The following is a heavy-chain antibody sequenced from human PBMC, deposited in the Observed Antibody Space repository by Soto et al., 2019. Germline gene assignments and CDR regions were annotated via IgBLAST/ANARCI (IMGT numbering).Heavy chain of an antibody. V-gene: IGHV4-34*01. CDR3: ARNSPIVVVPAQLIYYYYMDV. J-gene: IGHJ6*03. CDR1: GGSFSGYY. Sequence: PSETLSLTCAVYGGSFSGYYWSWIRQPPGKGLEWIGEINHSGSTNYNPSLKSRVTISVDTSKNQFSLKLSSVTAADTAVYYCARNSPIVVVPAQLIYYYYMDVWGKGTTVTVS. CDR2: INHSGST. D-gene: IGHD2-2*01.